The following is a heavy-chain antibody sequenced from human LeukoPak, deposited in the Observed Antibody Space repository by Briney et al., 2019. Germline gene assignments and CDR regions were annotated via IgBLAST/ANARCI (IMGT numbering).Heavy chain of an antibody. CDR2: ISNSGSII. Sequence: GGSLRLSCAASGFTFSSYDMNWVRQAPGKGLEWVSYISNSGSIIYYSDSVKGRFTISRDNAKKTLYLQMNSLRAEDTAVYYCARGPLFVYGDHGPSDYWGQGTLVTVSS. CDR1: GFTFSSYD. J-gene: IGHJ4*02. V-gene: IGHV3-48*03. CDR3: ARGPLFVYGDHGPSDY. D-gene: IGHD4-17*01.